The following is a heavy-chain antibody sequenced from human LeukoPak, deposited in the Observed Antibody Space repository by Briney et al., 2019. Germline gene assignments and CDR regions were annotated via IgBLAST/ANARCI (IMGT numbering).Heavy chain of an antibody. D-gene: IGHD6-6*01. Sequence: PGGSLRLSCTASGFTFGDYAMSWVRQAPGKGLEWVSYISSSSSTIYYADSVKGRFTISRDNAKNSLYLQMNSLRDEDTAVYYCAREVAARPFSRLDYWGQGTLVTVSS. CDR3: AREVAARPFSRLDY. V-gene: IGHV3-48*02. J-gene: IGHJ4*02. CDR1: GFTFGDYA. CDR2: ISSSSSTI.